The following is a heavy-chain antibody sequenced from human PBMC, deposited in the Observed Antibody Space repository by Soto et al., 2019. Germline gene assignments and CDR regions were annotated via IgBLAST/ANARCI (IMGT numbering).Heavy chain of an antibody. D-gene: IGHD3-10*01. Sequence: QLQLQESGSGLVKPSQTLSLICAVSGASISSGGSSWSWIRQAPGTGLEWIGYIYHSGITNYNPSLESRVTISVDKSQNQFSLSLSFVTAADTAVYYCARGLAVRGSYGLDVWGQGTTVTVSS. CDR2: IYHSGIT. J-gene: IGHJ6*02. V-gene: IGHV4-30-2*01. CDR3: ARGLAVRGSYGLDV. CDR1: GASISSGGSS.